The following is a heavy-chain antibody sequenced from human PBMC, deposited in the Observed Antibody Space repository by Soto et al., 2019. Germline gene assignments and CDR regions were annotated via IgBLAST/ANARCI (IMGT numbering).Heavy chain of an antibody. CDR1: GGSMSSSDYY. J-gene: IGHJ4*02. D-gene: IGHD2-8*01. Sequence: PSETLSLTCAVSGGSMSSSDYYWGWIRQPPGKGLEWIGSIYYSGSTYYNPSLQSRVAISVDTSKNQFSLKLKSVTAADTAIYYCARRTVNILIFYSGLKPHCFAYWGQGAXVPVSS. CDR2: IYYSGST. V-gene: IGHV4-39*01. CDR3: ARRTVNILIFYSGLKPHCFAY.